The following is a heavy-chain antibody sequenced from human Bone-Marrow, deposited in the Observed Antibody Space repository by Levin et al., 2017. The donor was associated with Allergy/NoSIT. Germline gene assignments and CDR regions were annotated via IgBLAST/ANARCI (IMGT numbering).Heavy chain of an antibody. J-gene: IGHJ4*02. CDR1: GGSISSGGYS. V-gene: IGHV4-30-2*01. Sequence: SQTLSLTCAVSGGSISSGGYSWSWIRQPPGKGLEWIGYIYHSGSTYYNPSLKSRVTISVDRSKNQFSLKLSSVTAADTAVYYCARTTYYYGSGSYYKGGYFDYWGQGTLVTVSS. CDR3: ARTTYYYGSGSYYKGGYFDY. CDR2: IYHSGST. D-gene: IGHD3-10*01.